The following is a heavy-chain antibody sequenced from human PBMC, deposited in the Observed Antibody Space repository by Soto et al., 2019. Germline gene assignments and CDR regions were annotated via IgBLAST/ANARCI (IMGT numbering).Heavy chain of an antibody. V-gene: IGHV3-53*04. J-gene: IGHJ5*02. CDR3: AREVGHGWFDP. Sequence: EVQLVESGGGLVQPGGSLRLSCAASGFTVSSNYMSWVRQAPGKGLEWVSVIYSGGSTYYADSVKGRFTISRHNSKHTLYLQMNSLRAEDTAVYYCAREVGHGWFDPWGQGTLVTVSS. CDR2: IYSGGST. CDR1: GFTVSSNY.